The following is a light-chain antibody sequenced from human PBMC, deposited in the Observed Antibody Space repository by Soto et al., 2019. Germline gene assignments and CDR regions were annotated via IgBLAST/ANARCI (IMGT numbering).Light chain of an antibody. CDR1: QTVSRY. Sequence: EIVLTQSPATLSLSPGERATLSCRASQTVSRYLSWYQQKPGQAPRLLIYDASSRATGIPDRFSGGGSGTDFTLTISRLEPEDFAVYYCQQFSSYPLTFGGGTRLEIK. CDR2: DAS. V-gene: IGKV3-20*01. CDR3: QQFSSYPLT. J-gene: IGKJ5*01.